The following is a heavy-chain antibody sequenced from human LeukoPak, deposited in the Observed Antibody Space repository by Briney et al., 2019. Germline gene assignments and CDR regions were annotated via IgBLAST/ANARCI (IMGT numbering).Heavy chain of an antibody. CDR3: ASRFHSDYYDSSGYPKAGYYYYGMDV. Sequence: SVKVSCKASGGTFSSYAISWVRQAPGQGLEWMGGIIPIFGTANYAQKFQGRVTITADESTSTAYMELSSLRSEDTAVYYCASRFHSDYYDSSGYPKAGYYYYGMDVWGQGTTVTVSS. J-gene: IGHJ6*02. CDR2: IIPIFGTA. V-gene: IGHV1-69*13. CDR1: GGTFSSYA. D-gene: IGHD3-22*01.